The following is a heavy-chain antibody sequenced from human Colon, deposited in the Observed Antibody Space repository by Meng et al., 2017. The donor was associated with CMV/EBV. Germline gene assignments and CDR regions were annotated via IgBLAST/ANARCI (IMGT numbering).Heavy chain of an antibody. V-gene: IGHV3-30*02. D-gene: IGHD4-11*01. CDR3: AREGFSNFDY. J-gene: IGHJ4*02. Sequence: GGSLRLSCAASGLTFNGYGLHWVRQAPGKGLEWVAFIGSDGSIKRYSDSVKGHFNISRDNSKNTLWLQMHSLRPEDTALYYCAREGFSNFDYWGQGTLVTVSS. CDR2: IGSDGSIK. CDR1: GLTFNGYG.